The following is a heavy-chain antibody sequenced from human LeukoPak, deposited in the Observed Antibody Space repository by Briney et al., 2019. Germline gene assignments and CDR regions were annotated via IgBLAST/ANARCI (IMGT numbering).Heavy chain of an antibody. J-gene: IGHJ4*02. CDR1: GGSISSSNW. V-gene: IGHV4-4*02. CDR3: ARLKGDYVHY. CDR2: IYYSGST. Sequence: SGTLSLTCAVSGGSISSSNWWSWVRQPPGKGLEWIGSIYYSGSTYYNPSLKSRVTISVDTSKNQFSLKLSSVTAADTAVYYCARLKGDYVHYWGQGTLVTVSS.